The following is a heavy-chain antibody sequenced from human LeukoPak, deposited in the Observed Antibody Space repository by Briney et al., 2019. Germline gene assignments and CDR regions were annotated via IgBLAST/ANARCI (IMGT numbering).Heavy chain of an antibody. D-gene: IGHD3-3*01. Sequence: PGGSLRLSCAAPGSTFDDYAMDWVRQAPGKGREWVSGISWKSGNIGYADTVKGRFTISRDNAKNSMNMQMNNLSDEDTALYYSAKGGSSSIFEGGCGYWGQGTLVTVSS. J-gene: IGHJ4*02. V-gene: IGHV3-9*01. CDR1: GSTFDDYA. CDR3: AKGGSSSIFEGGCGY. CDR2: ISWKSGNI.